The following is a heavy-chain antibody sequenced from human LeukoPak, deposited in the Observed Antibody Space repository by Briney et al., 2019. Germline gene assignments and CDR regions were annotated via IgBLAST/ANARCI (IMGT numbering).Heavy chain of an antibody. CDR2: ITSSSSNI. Sequence: GGSLRLSCAASGFTFSSYAMRWVRQAPGKGLEWVSSITSSSSNIYYADSVKGRFTISRDNAKNSLYLQMNSLRAEDTAVYYCARVDYSSSWYYFDYWGQGALVTVSS. CDR3: ARVDYSSSWYYFDY. V-gene: IGHV3-21*01. J-gene: IGHJ4*02. D-gene: IGHD6-13*01. CDR1: GFTFSSYA.